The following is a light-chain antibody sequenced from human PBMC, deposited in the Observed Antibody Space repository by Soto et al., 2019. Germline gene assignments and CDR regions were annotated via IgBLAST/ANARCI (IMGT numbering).Light chain of an antibody. CDR3: GTWESSLSVVV. CDR2: DND. J-gene: IGLJ2*01. CDR1: SSNIGNNY. Sequence: QSVLTQPPSVSAAPGQKVTISCSGSSSNIGNNYVSWYQQLPGAAPKLLIDDNDKRPSGIPDRFSGSKSGTSATLGITGLQTGDEADYFGGTWESSLSVVVFGGGTKVTVL. V-gene: IGLV1-51*01.